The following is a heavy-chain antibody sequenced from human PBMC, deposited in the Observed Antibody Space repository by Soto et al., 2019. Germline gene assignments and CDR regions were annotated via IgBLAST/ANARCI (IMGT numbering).Heavy chain of an antibody. CDR1: GFTFSSYG. Sequence: GGSLRLSCAASGFTFSSYGMHWVRQAPGKGLEWVAVISYDGSNKYYADSVKGRFTISRDNSKNTLYLQMNSLRTEDTAVYYCAKMYSSGWSPRNYHWGQGTLVTVSS. J-gene: IGHJ5*02. V-gene: IGHV3-30*18. CDR3: AKMYSSGWSPRNYH. CDR2: ISYDGSNK. D-gene: IGHD6-19*01.